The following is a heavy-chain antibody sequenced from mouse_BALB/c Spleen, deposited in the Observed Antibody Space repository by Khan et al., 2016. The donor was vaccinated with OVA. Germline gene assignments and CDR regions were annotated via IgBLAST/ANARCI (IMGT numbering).Heavy chain of an antibody. Sequence: LEESGTELVRPGASVELSCKTSGYIFTSYWIHWVKQRSGQGLEWFARIYPGTDNTYYNEKLKDKVTLTADKSSSTVYMQLSSLKSEDSAVYFCAREEALYYFDYWGQGTTLTVSS. D-gene: IGHD3-2*02. V-gene: IGHV1-76*01. CDR2: IYPGTDNT. CDR1: GYIFTSYW. CDR3: AREEALYYFDY. J-gene: IGHJ2*01.